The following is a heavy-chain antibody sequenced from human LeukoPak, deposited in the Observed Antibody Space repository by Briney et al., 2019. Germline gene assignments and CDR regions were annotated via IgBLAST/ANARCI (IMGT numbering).Heavy chain of an antibody. CDR1: GFTFSSYV. CDR2: ITGSGGST. D-gene: IGHD6-13*01. Sequence: GGSLRLSCAASGFTFSSYVMSWVRQAPGKGLEWVSGITGSGGSTYYADSVKGRFTISRDNSKNTLHLQMNSLRAEDTAVYYCAKSQQLVFSEHWGQGTLVTVFS. V-gene: IGHV3-23*01. J-gene: IGHJ4*02. CDR3: AKSQQLVFSEH.